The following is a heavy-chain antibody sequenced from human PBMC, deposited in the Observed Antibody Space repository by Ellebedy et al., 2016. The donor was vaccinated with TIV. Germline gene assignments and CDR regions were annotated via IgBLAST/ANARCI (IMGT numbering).Heavy chain of an antibody. CDR2: ISYDGGISK. J-gene: IGHJ3*02. V-gene: IGHV3-30-3*01. D-gene: IGHD3-22*01. Sequence: PGGSLRLSCAASGFTFSQYAMHWVRQAPGKGLDWVALISYDGGISKYYSDSVKGRFTISRDNSKNTLYLQMNSLRAEDTAVYYCARDQLDSSGYASAFDIWGQGTMVTVSS. CDR1: GFTFSQYA. CDR3: ARDQLDSSGYASAFDI.